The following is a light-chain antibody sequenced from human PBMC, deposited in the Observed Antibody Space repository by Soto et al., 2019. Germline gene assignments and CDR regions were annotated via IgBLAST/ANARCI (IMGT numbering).Light chain of an antibody. CDR3: TSYTSTITPYV. CDR1: SSDVGRYTY. CDR2: HVY. J-gene: IGLJ1*01. V-gene: IGLV2-14*01. Sequence: QSSLTQPASVSWSPGQSITISCAVTSSDVGRYTYVSWYQQHAGKAPKLIIYHVYNRPSGVSNRFSGSKSGNTASLTISGLQADDAADYYCTSYTSTITPYVFGCEPRVTVL.